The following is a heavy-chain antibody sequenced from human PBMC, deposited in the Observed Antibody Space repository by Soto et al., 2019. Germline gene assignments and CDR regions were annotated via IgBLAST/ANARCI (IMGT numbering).Heavy chain of an antibody. CDR1: GGSISSGNYY. CDR3: ARDLWGYCGADCYPLDV. Sequence: SETLSLTCTVSGGSISSGNYYWSWIRQPPGKGLEWIGFISYSGSTYYSTSLKSRVTISVDTSKSQFSLNLNSVTAADTAVYYCARDLWGYCGADCYPLDVWGQGTMVTVSS. V-gene: IGHV4-30-4*02. D-gene: IGHD2-21*02. J-gene: IGHJ6*02. CDR2: ISYSGST.